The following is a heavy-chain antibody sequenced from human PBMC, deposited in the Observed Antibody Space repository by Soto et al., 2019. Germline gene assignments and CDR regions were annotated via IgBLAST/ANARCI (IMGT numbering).Heavy chain of an antibody. Sequence: QVQLVQSGAEVKKPGSSVKVSCKASGGTFSSYSINWVRQAPGQGLEWMGESIPIFGTGNYGQKIQGRVTMTADEATSTAYMELSSLRSEDTAGYYCARDGGRHSGGIDYWGQGTLVTVSS. V-gene: IGHV1-69*01. CDR2: SIPIFGTG. J-gene: IGHJ4*02. CDR1: GGTFSSYS. D-gene: IGHD1-26*01. CDR3: ARDGGRHSGGIDY.